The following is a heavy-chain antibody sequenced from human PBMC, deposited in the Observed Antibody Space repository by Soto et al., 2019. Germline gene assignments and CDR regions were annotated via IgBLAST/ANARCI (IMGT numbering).Heavy chain of an antibody. CDR1: GFTFSSYW. J-gene: IGHJ3*02. CDR3: AEDPYSSSSYAFDI. CDR2: IKQDGSEK. V-gene: IGHV3-7*01. Sequence: GGSLRLSCVASGFTFSSYWMSWVRQAPGKGLEWVANIKQDGSEKYYVDSVKGRFTISRDNAKNSLYLQMNSLRAEDTAVYYCAEDPYSSSSYAFDIWGQGTMVTVSS. D-gene: IGHD6-6*01.